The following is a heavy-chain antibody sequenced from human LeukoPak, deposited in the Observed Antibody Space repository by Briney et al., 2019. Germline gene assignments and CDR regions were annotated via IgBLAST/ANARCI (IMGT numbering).Heavy chain of an antibody. CDR2: IYYSGST. J-gene: IGHJ6*03. Sequence: SETLSLTCSVSGGSISNYYWSWIRQPPGKGLEWIGYIYYSGSTNYNPSLKSRVTISVDTSKNQFSLKLSSVTAADTAVYYCARRSYTMIVSKRPFMDVWGKGTTVTVSS. D-gene: IGHD3-22*01. CDR3: ARRSYTMIVSKRPFMDV. V-gene: IGHV4-59*12. CDR1: GGSISNYY.